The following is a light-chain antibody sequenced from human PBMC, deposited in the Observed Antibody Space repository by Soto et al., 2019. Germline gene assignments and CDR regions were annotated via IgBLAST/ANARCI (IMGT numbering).Light chain of an antibody. CDR3: EQDFSYMYT. CDR2: DAS. V-gene: IGKV1-5*01. J-gene: IGKJ2*01. CDR1: ESIYRW. Sequence: DIQMTQSPSTLSASVGDRVTITCRASESIYRWLAWYQQKPGKAPKFLIYDASSFESGVPSRFSGSGSGTEFTLTIRSLQPDDVATYYCEQDFSYMYTFVQGTKLEIK.